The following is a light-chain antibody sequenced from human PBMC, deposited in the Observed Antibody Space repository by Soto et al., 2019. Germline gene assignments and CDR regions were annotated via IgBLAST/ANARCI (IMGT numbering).Light chain of an antibody. J-gene: IGKJ2*01. V-gene: IGKV1-9*01. Sequence: DIQLTQSPSFLSASVGDRVTITCRASQGISSYLAWYQQKPGKAPKLLIYAASTLQSGVPSRFSGSGSGTEFTLTISSLQPEDCATYYCQHDTFGQGTKLEIK. CDR3: QHDT. CDR2: AAS. CDR1: QGISSY.